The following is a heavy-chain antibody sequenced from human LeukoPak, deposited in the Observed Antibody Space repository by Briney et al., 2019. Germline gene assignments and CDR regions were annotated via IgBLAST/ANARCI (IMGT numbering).Heavy chain of an antibody. D-gene: IGHD2-2*01. CDR3: ARAGGYCSSTSCYNWVDP. Sequence: GGSLGLSCAASGFTFRSNWMHWVRQAPGKGLVWVARINPEGSRTSYADSVKGRFTTSRDNAKNTLYLQMNSLRAEDTAVYYCARAGGYCSSTSCYNWVDPWGQRTLVTVSS. CDR2: INPEGSRT. J-gene: IGHJ5*02. CDR1: GFTFRSNW. V-gene: IGHV3-74*01.